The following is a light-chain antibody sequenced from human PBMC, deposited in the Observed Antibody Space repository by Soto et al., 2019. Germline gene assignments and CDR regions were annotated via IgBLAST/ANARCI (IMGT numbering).Light chain of an antibody. CDR2: DAS. V-gene: IGKV3-11*01. Sequence: EIVLTQSPATLSLSPGERATLSCMASQSVSSYLAWYQQKPGQAPRLLIYDASNRATGIPARFSGSGSGTDFTLTIRSLEPEDFAVYYCQQRSNWPPYTFGQGTKLEIK. CDR1: QSVSSY. J-gene: IGKJ2*01. CDR3: QQRSNWPPYT.